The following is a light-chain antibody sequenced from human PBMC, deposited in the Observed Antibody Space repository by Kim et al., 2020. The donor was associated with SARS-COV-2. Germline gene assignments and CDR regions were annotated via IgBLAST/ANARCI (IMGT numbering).Light chain of an antibody. CDR1: QDIRKY. CDR3: QHYEDLPCT. CDR2: DAS. J-gene: IGKJ4*01. Sequence: QMTQSPSSLSASVGDRVTITCQASQDIRKYLNWYQHKPGKGPKLLIYDASNLETGVPSRFSGSGSGTHFTFTISSLQPEDIATYYCQHYEDLPCTFGGGTKVDIK. V-gene: IGKV1-33*01.